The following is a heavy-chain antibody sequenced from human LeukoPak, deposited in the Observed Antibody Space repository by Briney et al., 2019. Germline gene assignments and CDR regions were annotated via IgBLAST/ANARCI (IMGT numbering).Heavy chain of an antibody. J-gene: IGHJ3*02. Sequence: SETLSLTCTVSGGSISNKYWSWIRQPPGKGLEWIGYIYYSGSTNYNPSLKSRVTISVDTSKNQFSLKLSSVTAADTAVYYCARHYDPQPFDAFDIWGQGTMVTVSS. CDR3: ARHYDPQPFDAFDI. CDR2: IYYSGST. CDR1: GGSISNKY. V-gene: IGHV4-59*01. D-gene: IGHD3-3*01.